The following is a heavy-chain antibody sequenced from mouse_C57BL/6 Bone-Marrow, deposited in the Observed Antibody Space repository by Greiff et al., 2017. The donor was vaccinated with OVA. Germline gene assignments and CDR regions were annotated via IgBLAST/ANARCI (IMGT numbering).Heavy chain of an antibody. Sequence: EVMLVESGGGLVQPGGSLSLSCAASGFTFTDYYMSWVRQPPGKALEWLGFIRNKANGYTTEYSASVKGRFTISRDNSQSILYLQMNALRAEDSATCYCSRYNCYDYDGGYFDVWGTGTTVTVSS. CDR3: SRYNCYDYDGGYFDV. V-gene: IGHV7-3*01. J-gene: IGHJ1*03. CDR1: GFTFTDYY. D-gene: IGHD2-4*01. CDR2: IRNKANGYTT.